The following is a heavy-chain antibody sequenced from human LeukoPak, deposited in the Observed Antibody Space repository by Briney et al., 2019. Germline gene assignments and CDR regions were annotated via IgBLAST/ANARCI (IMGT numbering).Heavy chain of an antibody. CDR1: GFTFSSYA. J-gene: IGHJ5*02. D-gene: IGHD3-10*01. Sequence: GGSLRLSCAASGFTFSSYAMHWVRQAPGKGLEWVANIKQDGSEKYYVDSVKGRFTISRDNAKNSLYLQMNSLRAEDTAVYYCAREDFYGSGSFDPWGQGTLVTVSS. V-gene: IGHV3-7*01. CDR3: AREDFYGSGSFDP. CDR2: IKQDGSEK.